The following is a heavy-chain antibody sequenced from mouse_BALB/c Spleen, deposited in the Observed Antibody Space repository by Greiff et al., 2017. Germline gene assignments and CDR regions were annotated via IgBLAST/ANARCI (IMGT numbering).Heavy chain of an antibody. CDR3: ARPAYGNWDYFDY. D-gene: IGHD2-10*02. CDR2: ISSGGGST. Sequence: EVQLVESGGGLVKPGGSLKLSCAASGFAFSSYDMSWVRQTPEKRLEWVAYISSGGGSTYYPDTVKGRFTISRDNAKNTLYLQMSSLKSEDTAMYYCARPAYGNWDYFDYWGQGTTLTVSS. V-gene: IGHV5-12-1*01. CDR1: GFAFSSYD. J-gene: IGHJ2*01.